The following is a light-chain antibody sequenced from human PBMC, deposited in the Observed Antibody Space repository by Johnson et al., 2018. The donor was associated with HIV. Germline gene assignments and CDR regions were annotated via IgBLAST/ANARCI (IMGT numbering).Light chain of an antibody. Sequence: QSVLTQPPSVSAAPGQKVTISCSGSTSNIGKNYVSWYQQLPGTAPKLLIYENNRRPSGTPDRFSGSKSGTSATLAITGLQTGDEADYYCGTWAGSGGFIGIGTKVTVL. CDR2: ENN. V-gene: IGLV1-51*02. CDR1: TSNIGKNY. J-gene: IGLJ1*01. CDR3: GTWAGSGGF.